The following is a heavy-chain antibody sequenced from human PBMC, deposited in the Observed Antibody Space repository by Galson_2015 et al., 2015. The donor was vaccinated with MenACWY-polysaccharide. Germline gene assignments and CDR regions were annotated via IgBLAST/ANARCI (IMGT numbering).Heavy chain of an antibody. CDR1: GFSFSGYA. CDR3: ASSPSATYYSVY. D-gene: IGHD6-13*01. Sequence: SLRLSCAASGFSFSGYAMRWVRQAPGKGLEWVSVISGGGGSAYYADSVKGRFTVSRDNSKKTLYLQMHSLRVEDTAVYYCASSPSATYYSVYRGQGTLSAGSS. CDR2: ISGGGGSA. J-gene: IGHJ4*02. V-gene: IGHV3-23*01.